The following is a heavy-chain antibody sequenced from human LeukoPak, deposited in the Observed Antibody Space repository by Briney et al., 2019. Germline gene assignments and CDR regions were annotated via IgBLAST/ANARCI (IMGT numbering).Heavy chain of an antibody. Sequence: GASVKVSCKLSGYTDIELSMHWVRQAPGKGLEWMGGFHPEDDETIYAQNFKGRVTMTEDTSSDTAYMELSSLRSDDTAVYYCAAGGHNGWYHFDYWGQGTLVTVSS. J-gene: IGHJ4*02. CDR1: GYTDIELS. CDR2: FHPEDDET. CDR3: AAGGHNGWYHFDY. V-gene: IGHV1-24*01. D-gene: IGHD6-19*01.